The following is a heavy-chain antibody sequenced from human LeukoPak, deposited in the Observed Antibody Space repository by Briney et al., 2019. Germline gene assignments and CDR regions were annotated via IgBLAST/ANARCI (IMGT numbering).Heavy chain of an antibody. D-gene: IGHD1-26*01. CDR2: ISSSSSFI. Sequence: GGSLRLSCTASGFTFSSYTMNWVRQAPGKGLEWVSSISSSSSFIYYADSLKGRFTLSRDNAKNSLYLQMNSLRPEDTSVYYCARDAKYSGGYPDFFDYWCQGTLVTVSA. J-gene: IGHJ4*02. CDR3: ARDAKYSGGYPDFFDY. V-gene: IGHV3-21*01. CDR1: GFTFSSYT.